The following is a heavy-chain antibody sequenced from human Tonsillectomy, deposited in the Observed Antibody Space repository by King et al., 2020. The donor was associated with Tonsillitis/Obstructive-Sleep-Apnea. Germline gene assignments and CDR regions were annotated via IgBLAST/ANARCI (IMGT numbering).Heavy chain of an antibody. D-gene: IGHD3-16*02. Sequence: QFTLKESGPTLVKPTQTLTLTCTFSGFSLSTGGVGVGWIRQPPGKALEWLALIYWHDDKRYRPSLRSRLTVTKDTSKNQAVLTMTNMDPVDTATSYCAHSRGHYEYIWGSYRFDYWGQGTLVTVSS. CDR1: GFSLSTGGVG. CDR2: IYWHDDK. J-gene: IGHJ4*02. V-gene: IGHV2-5*01. CDR3: AHSRGHYEYIWGSYRFDY.